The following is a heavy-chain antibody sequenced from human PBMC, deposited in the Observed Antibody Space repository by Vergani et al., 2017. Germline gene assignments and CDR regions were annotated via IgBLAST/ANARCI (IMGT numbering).Heavy chain of an antibody. J-gene: IGHJ6*02. CDR3: ARFQYYYYGMDV. CDR2: ISSSGSTI. CDR1: GFTFSSYE. V-gene: IGHV3-48*03. Sequence: EVQLVESGGGLVQPGGSLRLSCAASGFTFSSYEMNWVRQAPGKGLGWVSYISSSGSTIYYADSVKGRFTISRDNAKNSLYLQMNSLRAEDTAVYYCARFQYYYYGMDVWGQGTTVTVSS.